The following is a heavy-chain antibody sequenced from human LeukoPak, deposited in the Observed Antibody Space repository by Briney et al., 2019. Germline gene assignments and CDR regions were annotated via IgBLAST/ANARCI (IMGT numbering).Heavy chain of an antibody. V-gene: IGHV3-11*04. Sequence: GGSLRLSCAASGFTFSDYYMSWIRQAPGKGLEWVSYISSSGSTIYYADSVKGRFTISRDNAKNSLYLQMNSLRAEDTAVYYCARDQPYYYDSSDKDDYWGQGTLVTVSS. J-gene: IGHJ4*02. D-gene: IGHD3-22*01. CDR1: GFTFSDYY. CDR3: ARDQPYYYDSSDKDDY. CDR2: ISSSGSTI.